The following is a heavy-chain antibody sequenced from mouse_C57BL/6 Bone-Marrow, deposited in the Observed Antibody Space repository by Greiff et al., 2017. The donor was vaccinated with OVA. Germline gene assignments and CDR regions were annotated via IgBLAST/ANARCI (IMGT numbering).Heavy chain of an antibody. CDR2: IDPENGDT. CDR3: TTFPYYYGSSYFDY. CDR1: GFNIKDDY. D-gene: IGHD1-1*01. J-gene: IGHJ2*01. V-gene: IGHV14-4*01. Sequence: EVKLQESGAELVRPGASVKLSCTASGFNIKDDYMHWVKQRPEQGLEWIGWIDPENGDTEYASKFQGKATITADTSSNTAYLQLSSLTSEDTAVYYCTTFPYYYGSSYFDYWGQGTTLTVSS.